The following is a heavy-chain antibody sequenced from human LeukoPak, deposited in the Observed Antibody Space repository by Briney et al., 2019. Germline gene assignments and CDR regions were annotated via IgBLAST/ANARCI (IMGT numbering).Heavy chain of an antibody. CDR2: ISYSGFT. D-gene: IGHD2-15*01. V-gene: IGHV4-59*01. CDR3: ARATNVAALGHYFDY. J-gene: IGHJ4*02. CDR1: GGSIHPYF. Sequence: SETLSLTCTVSGGSIHPYFWTWIRQSPGKGLQCIGSISYSGFTDYNPSPRSRVSMSIDTSKNQFSLNLHSVTAADTAVYHCARATNVAALGHYFDYWSQGTLVTVSS.